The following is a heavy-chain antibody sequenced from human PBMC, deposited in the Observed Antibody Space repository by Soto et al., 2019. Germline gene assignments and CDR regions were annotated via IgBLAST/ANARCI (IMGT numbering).Heavy chain of an antibody. D-gene: IGHD5-12*01. J-gene: IGHJ6*02. CDR1: GFTFSSYG. Sequence: SLRLSCAASGFTFSSYGMHWVRQAPGKGLEWVAVIWYDGSNKYYADSVKGRFTISRDNSKDTLYLQMNNLRAEDTAVYYCAREDVAPYYYYGMDVWSQGTPVTVSS. CDR2: IWYDGSNK. CDR3: AREDVAPYYYYGMDV. V-gene: IGHV3-33*01.